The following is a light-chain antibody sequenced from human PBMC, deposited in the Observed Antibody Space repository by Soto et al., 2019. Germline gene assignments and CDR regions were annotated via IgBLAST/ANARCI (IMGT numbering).Light chain of an antibody. Sequence: EVVLTQSPGTLSLSPGERATLSCRASQSVRNNYLAWYQQKPGQSPKLLIFGSSDSATGIPDRFSGSGSGTDFTLTISKLEPEDFAVYYCQQYGSSPPYTFGQGTKLEIK. V-gene: IGKV3-20*01. CDR3: QQYGSSPPYT. CDR2: GSS. J-gene: IGKJ2*01. CDR1: QSVRNNY.